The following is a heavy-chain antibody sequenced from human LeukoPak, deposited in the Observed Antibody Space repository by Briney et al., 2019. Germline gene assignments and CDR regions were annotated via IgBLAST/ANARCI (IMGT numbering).Heavy chain of an antibody. CDR1: AFTFSSYA. D-gene: IGHD3-9*01. CDR3: AKGFDWSE. J-gene: IGHJ4*02. V-gene: IGHV3-23*01. CDR2: IRGSGGST. Sequence: GGSLRLSRAAAAFTFSSYAMSWVRQAPGKVLEWVSFIRGSGGSTYYADSVNGRFTISRDNSKNTLYLQMNSLRAEDTAVYYCAKGFDWSEWGQGTLVTVSS.